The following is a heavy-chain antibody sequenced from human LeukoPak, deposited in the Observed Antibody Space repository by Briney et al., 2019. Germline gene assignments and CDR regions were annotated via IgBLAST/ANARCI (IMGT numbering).Heavy chain of an antibody. CDR1: GFTFDDNG. V-gene: IGHV3-20*04. CDR2: INWNGGST. D-gene: IGHD6-13*01. CDR3: AKDSRCWFVSEH. J-gene: IGHJ1*01. Sequence: WGSLTLSCAASGFTFDDNGMSWGRHPQGKGLEWVCGINWNGGSTGYADSVKGRFTISRDNVKNSLYLQMNSPSDEYTALYYCAKDSRCWFVSEHWGQGTLVTVSS.